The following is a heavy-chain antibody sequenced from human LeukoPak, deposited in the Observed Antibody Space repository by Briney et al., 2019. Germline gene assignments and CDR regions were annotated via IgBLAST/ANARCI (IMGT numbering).Heavy chain of an antibody. V-gene: IGHV4-61*02. CDR1: GGYISSGSYY. Sequence: PSQTLSLTCTVSGGYISSGSYYWSWIRQPAGKGLEWIGRIYTSGSTNYNPSLKSRVTISVDTSKNQFSLKLSSVTAADTAVYYCARSVRGAFDIWGQGTIVTVSS. CDR3: ARSVRGAFDI. J-gene: IGHJ3*02. CDR2: IYTSGST.